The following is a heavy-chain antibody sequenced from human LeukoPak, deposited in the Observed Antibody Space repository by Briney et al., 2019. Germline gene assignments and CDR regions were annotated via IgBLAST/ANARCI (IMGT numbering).Heavy chain of an antibody. CDR1: GGSISSYY. V-gene: IGHV4-59*01. J-gene: IGHJ6*02. D-gene: IGHD2-21*01. Sequence: SETLSLTCTVSGGSISSYYWSWIRQPPGKGLEWIGYIYYSGSTNYNPSHKSRVTISIDTAKNQFSLKLSAVTAADTAVCYCARDLGEGMDVWGQGTTVTVSS. CDR2: IYYSGST. CDR3: ARDLGEGMDV.